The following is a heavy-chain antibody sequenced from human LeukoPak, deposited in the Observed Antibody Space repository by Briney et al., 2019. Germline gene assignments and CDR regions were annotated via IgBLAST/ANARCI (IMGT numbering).Heavy chain of an antibody. CDR1: GGSVSSGSYY. D-gene: IGHD3-22*01. CDR2: IYYSGST. Sequence: PSETLSLTCTVSGGSVSSGSYYWSWIRQPPGKGLEWIGYIYYSGSTNYNPSLKSRVTISVDTSKNQFSLKLSSVTAADTAVYYCASSPRHYDSSGYYYRFDPWGQGTLVTVSS. CDR3: ASSPRHYDSSGYYYRFDP. V-gene: IGHV4-61*01. J-gene: IGHJ5*02.